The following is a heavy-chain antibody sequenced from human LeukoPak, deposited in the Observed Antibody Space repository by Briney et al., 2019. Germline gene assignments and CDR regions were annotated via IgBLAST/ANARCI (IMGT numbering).Heavy chain of an antibody. CDR2: FDPEDGET. CDR1: GYTLTELS. V-gene: IGHV1-24*01. J-gene: IGHJ2*01. D-gene: IGHD3-10*01. CDR3: ATRESRCYYGSGNWYFDL. Sequence: ASVKVSCKVSGYTLTELSMHWVRQAPGKGLEWMGGFDPEDGETIYAQKFQGRVTMTEDTSTDTAYMELSSLRSEDTAVYYCATRESRCYYGSGNWYFDLWGRGTLVTVSS.